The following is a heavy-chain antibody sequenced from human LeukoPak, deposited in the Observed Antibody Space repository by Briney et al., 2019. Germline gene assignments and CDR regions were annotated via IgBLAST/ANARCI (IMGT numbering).Heavy chain of an antibody. D-gene: IGHD3-22*01. CDR3: ARATISYYYDSSGYGTNWFDP. CDR1: GYTFITYG. CDR2: ISAYNGNT. V-gene: IGHV1-18*01. J-gene: IGHJ5*02. Sequence: ASVKVSCKASGYTFITYGISWVRQAPGQGLEWMGWISAYNGNTNYAQKLQGRVTMTTDTSTSTAYMELRSLRSDDTAVYYCARATISYYYDSSGYGTNWFDPWGQGTLVTVSS.